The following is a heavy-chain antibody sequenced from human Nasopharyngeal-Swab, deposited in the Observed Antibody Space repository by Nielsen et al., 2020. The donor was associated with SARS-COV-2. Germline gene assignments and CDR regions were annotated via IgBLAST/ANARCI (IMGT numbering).Heavy chain of an antibody. D-gene: IGHD3-10*01. J-gene: IGHJ6*02. Sequence: WLRQAPGQGLEWMGIINPSGGSTSYAQKFQGRVTMTRDTSTSTVYMELSSLRSEDTAVYYCAREGLGYYGSGGPYGMDVWGQGTTVTVSS. CDR2: INPSGGST. V-gene: IGHV1-46*01. CDR3: AREGLGYYGSGGPYGMDV.